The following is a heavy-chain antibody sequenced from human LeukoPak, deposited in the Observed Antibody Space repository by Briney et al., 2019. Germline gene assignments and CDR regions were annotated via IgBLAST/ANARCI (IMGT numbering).Heavy chain of an antibody. Sequence: SETLSLTCTVSGDSIRSYYWSWIRQSPGKGLEWIGSFSYGGSTNYNPSLKSRVTMSVDTSKNQFSLKLSSVTAADTAVYYCARARGPMVRGVDWFDPWGQGTLVTVSS. CDR1: GDSIRSYY. CDR2: FSYGGST. D-gene: IGHD3-10*01. CDR3: ARARGPMVRGVDWFDP. V-gene: IGHV4-59*12. J-gene: IGHJ5*02.